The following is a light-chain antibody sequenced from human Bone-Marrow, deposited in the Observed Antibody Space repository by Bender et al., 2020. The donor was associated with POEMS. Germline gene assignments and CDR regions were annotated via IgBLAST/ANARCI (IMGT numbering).Light chain of an antibody. CDR2: GYN. CDR3: QSYDNSLGGWV. Sequence: QSVLTQPPSVSGAPGKRVTISCTGSSSNTGSGYDINWYQHLPGTAPKLLIYGYNNRPSGVPDRCSGSKSGTSASLAITGRQAEDEGDYYCQSYDNSLGGWVFGGGTKLTVL. CDR1: SSNTGSGYD. J-gene: IGLJ3*02. V-gene: IGLV1-40*01.